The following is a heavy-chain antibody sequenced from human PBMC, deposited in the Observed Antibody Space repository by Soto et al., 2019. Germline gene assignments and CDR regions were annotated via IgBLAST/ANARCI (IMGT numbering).Heavy chain of an antibody. CDR2: IIATLDLT. Sequence: QVQLVQSGPELKKPGSSVMVSCRASGGTFNSYTITWVRQSPGQGLEWLGRIIATLDLTNSAQNFQGRVTITADKSTSTAYMELTSLRSEDQAVYYCATEIGYQTGCDSWGQGTVVTVSS. D-gene: IGHD6-25*01. CDR1: GGTFNSYT. CDR3: ATEIGYQTGCDS. J-gene: IGHJ3*02. V-gene: IGHV1-69*08.